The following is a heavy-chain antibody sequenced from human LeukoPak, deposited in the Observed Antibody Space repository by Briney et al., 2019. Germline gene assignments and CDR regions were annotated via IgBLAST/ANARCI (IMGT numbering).Heavy chain of an antibody. J-gene: IGHJ4*02. CDR3: ARERGAGGTAMVKRDFDY. Sequence: SETLSLTCTVSGGSISSSSYYWGWIRQPPGKGLEWIGSIYYSGSTYYNPSLKSRVTISVDTSKNQFSLKLSSVTAADTAVYYCARERGAGGTAMVKRDFDYWGQGTLVTVSS. D-gene: IGHD5-18*01. CDR2: IYYSGST. V-gene: IGHV4-39*02. CDR1: GGSISSSSYY.